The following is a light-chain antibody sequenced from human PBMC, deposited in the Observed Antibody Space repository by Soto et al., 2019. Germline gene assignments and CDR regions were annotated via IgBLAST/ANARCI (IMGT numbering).Light chain of an antibody. CDR1: QSFSRW. V-gene: IGKV1-5*01. CDR3: QQYYTNPWT. CDR2: DVS. Sequence: DIQMTQSPSTLSASVGDRVTITCRASQSFSRWLAWYQQKPGKAPKLLIYDVSTLESGVPSRFSGSGSGTEFTLTSSTLQPDDVATYYCQQYYTNPWTFGQGTKVEIK. J-gene: IGKJ1*01.